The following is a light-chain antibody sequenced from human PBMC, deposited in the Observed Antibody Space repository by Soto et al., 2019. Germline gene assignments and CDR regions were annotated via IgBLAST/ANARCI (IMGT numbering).Light chain of an antibody. J-gene: IGKJ1*01. CDR1: QSVSSH. CDR2: GAS. V-gene: IGKV3-11*01. CDR3: QQRSSWPWT. Sequence: EIVLTQSPATLSLYPGERATLSCRASQSVSSHLAWYQQKFGQAPRLLIDGASTRATGIPARFSGSGSVTDFTLTISSLEPEDFAVYYCQQRSSWPWTFGQGTKVDNK.